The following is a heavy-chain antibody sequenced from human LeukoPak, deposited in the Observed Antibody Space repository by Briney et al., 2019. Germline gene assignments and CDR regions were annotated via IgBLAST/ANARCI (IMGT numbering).Heavy chain of an antibody. Sequence: SETLSLTCAVYGGSFSDYYWSWIRQPPGKGLEWIGEINHSGSTNYNPSLKSRVTMSVDTSKNQFSLKLSSVTAADTAVYYCARSARWLQDFDYWGQGTLVTVSS. D-gene: IGHD5-24*01. CDR2: INHSGST. V-gene: IGHV4-34*01. CDR3: ARSARWLQDFDY. J-gene: IGHJ4*02. CDR1: GGSFSDYY.